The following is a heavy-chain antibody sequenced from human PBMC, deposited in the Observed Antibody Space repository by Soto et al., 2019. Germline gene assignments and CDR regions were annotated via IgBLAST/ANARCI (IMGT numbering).Heavy chain of an antibody. CDR1: GGSFSGYY. Sequence: SETLSLTCAVYGGSFSGYYWSWIRQPPGKGLEWIGEINHSGSTNYNPSLKSRVTISVDTSKNQFSLRLSSVTAADTAVYYCARGSSGWYFDPWGQGTLVTVS. J-gene: IGHJ5*02. V-gene: IGHV4-34*01. CDR3: ARGSSGWYFDP. D-gene: IGHD6-19*01. CDR2: INHSGST.